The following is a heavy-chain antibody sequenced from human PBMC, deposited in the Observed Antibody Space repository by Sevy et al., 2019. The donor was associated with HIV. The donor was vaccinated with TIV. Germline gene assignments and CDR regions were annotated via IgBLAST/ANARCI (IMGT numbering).Heavy chain of an antibody. CDR3: VRGLQTHCDRTACPLDY. J-gene: IGHJ4*02. CDR1: GFTFSGSD. V-gene: IGHV3-13*01. Sequence: RGSLRLSCAASGFTFSGSDMHWVRQVKGKGLEWISSIGTLADTFYADSVKGRFTISRDNAQSYLYLHMSSLKVGDTALYFCVRGLQTHCDRTACPLDYWGQGTLVTVSS. D-gene: IGHD2-21*01. CDR2: IGTLADT.